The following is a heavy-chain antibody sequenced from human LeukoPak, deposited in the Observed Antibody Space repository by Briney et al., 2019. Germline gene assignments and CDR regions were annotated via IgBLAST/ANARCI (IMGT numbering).Heavy chain of an antibody. CDR1: GGSISSYY. J-gene: IGHJ4*02. Sequence: PSETLSLTCTVSGGSISSYYWSWIRQPPGKGLEWIGYIYYSGSTNYNPSLKSRVTISVDTSKNQFSLKLSSVTAADTAVYYCAREGPRSRDFDWLRRWGLDYWGQGTLVTVSS. D-gene: IGHD3-9*01. CDR2: IYYSGST. V-gene: IGHV4-59*12. CDR3: AREGPRSRDFDWLRRWGLDY.